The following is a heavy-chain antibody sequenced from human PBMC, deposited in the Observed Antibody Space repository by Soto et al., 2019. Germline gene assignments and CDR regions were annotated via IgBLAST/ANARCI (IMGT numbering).Heavy chain of an antibody. J-gene: IGHJ4*02. CDR3: ARVTIAASGLDX. CDR2: ISSSGSTM. V-gene: IGHV3-48*03. Sequence: PGGSLRLSCAASGFTFSSYEMNWVRQAPGKGLEWVSYISSSGSTMYYADSVKGRFTISRDNAKNSLFLQMNSLRAEDTAVYYCARVTIAASGLDXWGQGTQRTVSS. CDR1: GFTFSSYE. D-gene: IGHD3-10*01.